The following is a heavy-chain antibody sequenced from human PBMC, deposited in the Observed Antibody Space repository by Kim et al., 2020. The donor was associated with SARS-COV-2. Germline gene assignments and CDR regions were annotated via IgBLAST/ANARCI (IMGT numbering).Heavy chain of an antibody. D-gene: IGHD3-16*01. CDR1: GYTFSTYY. CDR2: IHHSGDAK. J-gene: IGHJ4*02. CDR3: AREGESLKHFDL. Sequence: ASVKVSCKASGYTFSTYYMQWVRQAPGQGLAWMGVIHHSGDAKSYAQKLWGRVIVTRDTSTSKLSMELTSLRSEHTAVYYCAREGESLKHFDLLGQGTLV. V-gene: IGHV1-46*01.